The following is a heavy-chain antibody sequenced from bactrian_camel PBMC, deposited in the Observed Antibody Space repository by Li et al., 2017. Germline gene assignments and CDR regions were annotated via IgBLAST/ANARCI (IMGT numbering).Heavy chain of an antibody. CDR2: INTGGT. Sequence: VQLVESGGGLVQPGGSLRLSCAASGFRFSSYDMTWVRQAPEKGLEWVATINTGGTSYGTSVLGRFIISRDNDKNSLYLQMNRLKPDDTAVYSCARVRGVVTVGFVDYRGRGPRSPSP. J-gene: IGHJ4*01. V-gene: IGHV3S42*01. CDR1: GFRFSSYD. D-gene: IGHD2*01.